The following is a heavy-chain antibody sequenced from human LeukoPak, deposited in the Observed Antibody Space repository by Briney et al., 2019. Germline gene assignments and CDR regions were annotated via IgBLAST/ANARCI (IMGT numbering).Heavy chain of an antibody. J-gene: IGHJ6*02. CDR1: GGTFSSYA. CDR3: ATRLGIYYGTDV. Sequence: SSVEVSCKASGGTFSSYAISWVRQAPGQGLEWMGGIIPIFGTANYAQKFQGRVTITADESTSTAYMELSSLRSEDTAVYYCATRLGIYYGTDVWGQGTTVTVSS. V-gene: IGHV1-69*01. D-gene: IGHD4-11*01. CDR2: IIPIFGTA.